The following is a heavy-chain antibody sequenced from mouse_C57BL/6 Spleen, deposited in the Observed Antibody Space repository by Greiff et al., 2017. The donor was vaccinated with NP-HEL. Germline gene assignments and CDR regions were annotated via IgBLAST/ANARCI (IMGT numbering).Heavy chain of an antibody. V-gene: IGHV5-17*01. CDR3: ARQFDD. J-gene: IGHJ2*01. Sequence: EVLLVESGGGLVKPGGSLKLSCAASGFTFSDYGMHWVRQAPEKGLEWVASISSSSSSNYYADTVKGRFTISRDNAKNTLCLQMTSLRSEDTAMYEWARQFDDWGQGTTHTVSS. CDR2: ISSSSSSN. CDR1: GFTFSDYG.